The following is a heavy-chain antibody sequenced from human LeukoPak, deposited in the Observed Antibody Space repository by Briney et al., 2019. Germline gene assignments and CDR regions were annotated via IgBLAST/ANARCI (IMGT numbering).Heavy chain of an antibody. CDR1: GGSIRSSYYY. Sequence: SETLSLTCTVSGGSIRSSYYYWGWIRQPPGRGLEWIGSVYYSGSSYYNPSLKSRVTISVDTSRNQFSLKLSSVTAADTAVYYCARGSGTYYDYLIDYWGQGTLVTVSS. CDR2: VYYSGSS. V-gene: IGHV4-39*01. J-gene: IGHJ4*02. CDR3: ARGSGTYYDYLIDY. D-gene: IGHD1-26*01.